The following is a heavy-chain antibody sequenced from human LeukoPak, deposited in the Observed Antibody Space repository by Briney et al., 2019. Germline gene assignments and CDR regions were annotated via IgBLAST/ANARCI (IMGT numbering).Heavy chain of an antibody. CDR3: AKDLKRGYCSGGSCYYFDY. J-gene: IGHJ4*02. D-gene: IGHD2-15*01. Sequence: PGGSLRLSCAASGFTFSSYAMRWVRQAPGKGLEWVSAISGSGGSTYYADSVKGRFTISRDNSKNTLYLQMNSLRAEDTAVYYCAKDLKRGYCSGGSCYYFDYWGQGTLVTVSS. CDR2: ISGSGGST. V-gene: IGHV3-23*01. CDR1: GFTFSSYA.